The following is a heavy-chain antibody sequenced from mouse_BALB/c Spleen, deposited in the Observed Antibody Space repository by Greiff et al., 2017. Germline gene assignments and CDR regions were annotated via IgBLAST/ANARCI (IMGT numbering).Heavy chain of an antibody. CDR2: IDPANGNT. J-gene: IGHJ3*01. CDR1: GFNIKDTY. CDR3: ASYGSEGFAY. V-gene: IGHV14-3*02. D-gene: IGHD1-1*01. Sequence: EVKLVESGAELAKPGASVKLSCTASGFNIKDTYMHWVKQRPEQGLEWIGRIDPANGNTKYDPKFQGKATITADTSSNTAYLQLSSLTSEDTAVYYCASYGSEGFAYWGQGTLVTVSA.